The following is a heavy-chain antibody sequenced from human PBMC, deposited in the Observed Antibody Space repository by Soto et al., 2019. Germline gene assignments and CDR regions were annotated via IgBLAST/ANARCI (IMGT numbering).Heavy chain of an antibody. V-gene: IGHV4-59*08. CDR1: GGSISGYY. CDR3: ARQRRDFDY. Sequence: QVQLQESGPGLVKPSETLSLTCTVSGGSISGYYWSWIRQPPGKGLQWIGYIYSSGSTNYNPSLKSRFTISVDTSKNQFSLNLSSVTAADTAVYYCARQRRDFDYWGQGSLVTVSS. J-gene: IGHJ4*02. CDR2: IYSSGST.